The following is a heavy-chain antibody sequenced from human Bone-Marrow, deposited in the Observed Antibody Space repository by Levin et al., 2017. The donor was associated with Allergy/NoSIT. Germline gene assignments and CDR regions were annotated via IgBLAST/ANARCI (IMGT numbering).Heavy chain of an antibody. D-gene: IGHD2-2*01. Sequence: GASVKVSCKASGGTFSSYAISWVRQAPGQGLEWMGGIIPIFGTANYAQKFQGRVTITADESTSTAYMELSSLRSEDTAVYYCARVFVVVPAATREYYYDYGMDVWGQGTTVTVSS. CDR3: ARVFVVVPAATREYYYDYGMDV. CDR1: GGTFSSYA. CDR2: IIPIFGTA. J-gene: IGHJ6*02. V-gene: IGHV1-69*13.